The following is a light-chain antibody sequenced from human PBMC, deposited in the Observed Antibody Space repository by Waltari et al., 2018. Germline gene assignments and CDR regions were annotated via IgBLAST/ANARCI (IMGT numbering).Light chain of an antibody. CDR1: QRVASNY. V-gene: IGKV3D-20*01. Sequence: EIVLTQSPVPLSLSPGERATLSCGASQRVASNYLAWYQQKPGLAPRLLIYDASTRATGIPDRFSGSVSGTDFTLTISRLESEDFAVYYCQQYGTSPLSFGVGIKVEIK. CDR3: QQYGTSPLS. J-gene: IGKJ4*01. CDR2: DAS.